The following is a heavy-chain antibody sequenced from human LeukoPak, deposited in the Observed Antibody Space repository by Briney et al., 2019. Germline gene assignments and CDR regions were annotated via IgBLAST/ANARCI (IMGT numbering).Heavy chain of an antibody. D-gene: IGHD3-10*01. V-gene: IGHV1-69*02. CDR2: IIPILGIA. CDR3: ARGPMVREYHYYYYMDV. CDR1: GGTFISYT. J-gene: IGHJ6*03. Sequence: SVKVSCKASGGTFISYTISWVRQAPGQGLEWMGRIIPILGIANYAQKFQGRVTITADKSTSTAYMELSSLRSEDTAVYYCARGPMVREYHYYYYMDVWGKGTTVTVSS.